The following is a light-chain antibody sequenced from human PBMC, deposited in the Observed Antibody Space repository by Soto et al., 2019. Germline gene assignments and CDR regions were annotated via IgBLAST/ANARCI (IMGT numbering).Light chain of an antibody. Sequence: DIPMSQSPSTLSGSVGDRVTITCRASQTISSWLAWYQQKPGKAPKLLICDASSLQSGVPSRFSGSGSGTDFTLTISSLQPEDFATYYCQQANSFPWTFGQGTKVEIK. J-gene: IGKJ1*01. CDR2: DAS. CDR1: QTISSW. V-gene: IGKV1-12*01. CDR3: QQANSFPWT.